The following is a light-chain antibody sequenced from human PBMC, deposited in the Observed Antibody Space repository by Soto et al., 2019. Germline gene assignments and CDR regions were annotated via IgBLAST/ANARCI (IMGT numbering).Light chain of an antibody. CDR3: QQSYSTPYT. V-gene: IGKV1-39*01. J-gene: IGKJ2*01. CDR2: AAS. Sequence: DIQMTQSPSSLSASVGDRVTITCRASQSISSYLNWYQQKPGKAPKLLIYAASSVQSGVPSRFSGGGSGTDFTLTISSLQPEDFATYYCQQSYSTPYTFGQGTKVDIK. CDR1: QSISSY.